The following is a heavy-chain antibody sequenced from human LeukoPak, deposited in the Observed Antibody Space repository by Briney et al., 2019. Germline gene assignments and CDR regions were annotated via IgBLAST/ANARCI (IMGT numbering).Heavy chain of an antibody. D-gene: IGHD3-10*01. CDR1: GFTFDDYA. CDR2: ISWNSGSI. V-gene: IGHV3-9*01. Sequence: PGGSLRLSCAASGFTFDDYAMHWVRQAPGKGLEWVSGISWNSGSISYADSVKGRFTISRDNAKNSLYLQMNSLRAEDTALYYCAKSMAYYYGSGSYFDYWGQGTLVTVSS. CDR3: AKSMAYYYGSGSYFDY. J-gene: IGHJ4*02.